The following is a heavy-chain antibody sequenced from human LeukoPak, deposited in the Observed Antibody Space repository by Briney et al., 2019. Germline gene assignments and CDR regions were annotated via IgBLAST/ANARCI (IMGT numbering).Heavy chain of an antibody. D-gene: IGHD3-10*01. Sequence: SETLSLTCTVSGGSISSYYWSWIRQPPGKGLEWIGYIYYSGSTNYNPSLKSRVTISVDTSKNQFSLKLSSVTAADTAVYYCTREGITMVRGVSGNWGQGTLVTVSS. CDR3: TREGITMVRGVSGN. CDR2: IYYSGST. CDR1: GGSISSYY. V-gene: IGHV4-59*12. J-gene: IGHJ4*02.